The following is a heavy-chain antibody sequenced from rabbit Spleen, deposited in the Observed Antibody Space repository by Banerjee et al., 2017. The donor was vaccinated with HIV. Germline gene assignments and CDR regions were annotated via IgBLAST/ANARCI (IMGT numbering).Heavy chain of an antibody. CDR3: ARDTINMAGYDFDL. CDR2: IAGSSSGFT. V-gene: IGHV1S40*01. J-gene: IGHJ4*01. D-gene: IGHD6-1*01. CDR1: GFSFSSSDY. Sequence: QSLEESGGDLVKPGASLTLTCTASGFSFSSSDYMRWVRQAPGKGLEWISCIAGSSSGFTYSATWAKGRFTISRPSSTTVTLQMTSLTVADMATYFCARDTINMAGYDFDLWGPGTLVTVS.